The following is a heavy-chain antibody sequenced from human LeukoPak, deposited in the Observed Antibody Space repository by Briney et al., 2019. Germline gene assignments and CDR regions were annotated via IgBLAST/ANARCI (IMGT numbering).Heavy chain of an antibody. J-gene: IGHJ4*02. CDR1: GYTFTSYG. Sequence: ASVKVSCKASGYTFTSYGISWVRQAPGQGLEWMGWISPYSSNTYYAQNLQGRVAMTTVTTTSTTYMELRSLRSDDTAVYYCARDLKRGYSSGRYSWGTGSSNDFWGQGTLVTVSS. D-gene: IGHD6-19*01. V-gene: IGHV1-18*01. CDR3: ARDLKRGYSSGRYSWGTGSSNDF. CDR2: ISPYSSNT.